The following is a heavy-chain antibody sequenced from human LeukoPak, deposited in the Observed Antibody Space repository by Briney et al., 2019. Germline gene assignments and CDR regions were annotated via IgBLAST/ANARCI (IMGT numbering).Heavy chain of an antibody. Sequence: GGSLRLSCVASGFTFTTYPMSWVRQAPGKGLEWVSGISVSGGSTYYADSVKGRFTISRDNSKNTVYLQMNSLRAEETAIYYCAKGVSSCGGDCPDSWGQGTLVTVSS. D-gene: IGHD2-21*02. CDR3: AKGVSSCGGDCPDS. CDR1: GFTFTTYP. V-gene: IGHV3-23*01. J-gene: IGHJ4*02. CDR2: ISVSGGST.